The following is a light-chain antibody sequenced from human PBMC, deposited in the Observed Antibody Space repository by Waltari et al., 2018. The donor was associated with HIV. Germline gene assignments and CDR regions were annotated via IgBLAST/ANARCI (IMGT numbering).Light chain of an antibody. CDR2: AAS. J-gene: IGKJ4*01. CDR1: QNVQHF. Sequence: VLTQSPATLSLSAGEGATLSCKASQNVQHFVAWYQLKAGQVPRLLVPAASTRATGVPGRFSGSGSGTDFTLTISGLESEDVAIYYCQQRDVWPPTFGGGTKVEIK. V-gene: IGKV3-11*01. CDR3: QQRDVWPPT.